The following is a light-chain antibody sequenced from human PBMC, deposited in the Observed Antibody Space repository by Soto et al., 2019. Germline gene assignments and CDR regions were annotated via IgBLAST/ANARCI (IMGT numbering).Light chain of an antibody. CDR3: SSYTRMNTRV. J-gene: IGLJ1*01. V-gene: IGLV2-14*03. CDR2: DVT. Sequence: QSVLTQPASVSGSPGQSITISCTGTSSDLGAYNYVSWYQQHPGKAPKLMIYDVTNRPSGVSNRFSGSKSGNTASLTISGLQAEDEADYYCSSYTRMNTRVFGTGTKLT. CDR1: SSDLGAYNY.